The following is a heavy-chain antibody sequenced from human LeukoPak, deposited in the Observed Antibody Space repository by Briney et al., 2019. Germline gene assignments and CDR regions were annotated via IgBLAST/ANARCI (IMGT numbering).Heavy chain of an antibody. CDR3: ARDLHPFDY. Sequence: GTLSLTCAVSGGSISSSNWWSWVRQAPGKGLEWVSYISSSGSTIYYADSVKGRFTISRDNAKNSLYLQMNSLRAEDTAVYYCARDLHPFDYWGQGTLVTVSS. CDR2: ISSSGSTI. V-gene: IGHV3-11*01. CDR1: GGSISSSNW. J-gene: IGHJ4*02.